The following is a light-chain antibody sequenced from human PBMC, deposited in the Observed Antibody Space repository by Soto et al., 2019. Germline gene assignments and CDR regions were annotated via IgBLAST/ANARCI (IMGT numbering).Light chain of an antibody. V-gene: IGKV3-20*01. Sequence: EIVLTQSPGTLSLSPGERATLSCRASQSVDSDYLAWYQQKPGRAPRLLIFGASSRAIGIPDRFSGSGSGTEFTLSISRLEPEDFATYYCQQSYSTPRTFGQGTKVEIK. CDR2: GAS. CDR1: QSVDSDY. J-gene: IGKJ1*01. CDR3: QQSYSTPRT.